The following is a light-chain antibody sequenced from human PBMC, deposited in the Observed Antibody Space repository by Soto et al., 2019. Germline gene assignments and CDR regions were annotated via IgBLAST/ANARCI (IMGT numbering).Light chain of an antibody. Sequence: EIVLTQSPATLSLSPGERATLSCMASQSVSSSYLAWYQQKPGEAPRLLIYGASSTATGIPERFRGSGSATDFDLNISRREREELVVYYCQQYGSSPPLTFGGGTKLEI. CDR3: QQYGSSPPLT. J-gene: IGKJ2*01. CDR2: GAS. CDR1: QSVSSSY. V-gene: IGKV3-20*01.